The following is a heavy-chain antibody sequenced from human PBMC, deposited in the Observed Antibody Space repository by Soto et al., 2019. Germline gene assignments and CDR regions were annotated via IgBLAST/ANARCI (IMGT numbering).Heavy chain of an antibody. CDR2: INHSGST. CDR1: GGSVNGYF. J-gene: IGHJ5*02. D-gene: IGHD2-2*01. Sequence: SHTRSLTCPGSGGSVNGYFWSWIRPAPEKGLEWIGEINHSGSTNYNPSLKSRVTISLDTSKNQFSLSLKMTSVTVADTAVYYCARGPLVPAATRWFDPCGQGTLVTVSS. CDR3: ARGPLVPAATRWFDP. V-gene: IGHV4-34*01.